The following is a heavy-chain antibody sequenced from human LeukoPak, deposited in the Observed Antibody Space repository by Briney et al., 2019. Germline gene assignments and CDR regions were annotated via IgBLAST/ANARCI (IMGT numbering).Heavy chain of an antibody. D-gene: IGHD3-9*01. CDR1: GYTFTGYY. CDR2: INPNSGGT. Sequence: ASVKVSCKASGYTFTGYYMHWVRQAPGQGLEWMGWINPNSGGTNYAQKFQGRVTMTRDTSISTAYMELSRLRSDDTAVYYCARDQVRYDILTAYGFDPWGQGTLVTVSS. CDR3: ARDQVRYDILTAYGFDP. V-gene: IGHV1-2*02. J-gene: IGHJ5*02.